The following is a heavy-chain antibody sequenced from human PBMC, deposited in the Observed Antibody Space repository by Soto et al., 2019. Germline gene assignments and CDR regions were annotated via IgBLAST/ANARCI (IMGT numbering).Heavy chain of an antibody. V-gene: IGHV3-30*18. CDR3: AKDQQHPWGVGYYYGMDV. CDR2: ISYDGSNK. J-gene: IGHJ6*02. D-gene: IGHD6-13*01. Sequence: PGGSLRLSCAASGFTFSSYGMHWVRQAPGKGLEWVAVISYDGSNKYSADSVKGRFTISRDNSKNTLYLQMNSLRAEDTAVYYCAKDQQHPWGVGYYYGMDVWGQGTTVTVSS. CDR1: GFTFSSYG.